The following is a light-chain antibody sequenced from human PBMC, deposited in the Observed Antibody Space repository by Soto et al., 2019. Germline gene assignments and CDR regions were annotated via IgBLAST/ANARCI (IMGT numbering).Light chain of an antibody. V-gene: IGKV3-15*01. Sequence: EIVMTQSPATLSVSPGERATLSCRASQSVSSNLAWYPQKPGQATRLLIYGASTRATGIPARFSGSGSGTEFTLTISSLQSEDFAVYYCQQYNKWPPLTFGGGTKVDIK. CDR1: QSVSSN. CDR3: QQYNKWPPLT. J-gene: IGKJ4*01. CDR2: GAS.